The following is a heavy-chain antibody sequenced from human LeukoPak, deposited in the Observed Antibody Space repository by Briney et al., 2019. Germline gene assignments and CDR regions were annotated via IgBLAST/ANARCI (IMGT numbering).Heavy chain of an antibody. CDR2: IRTKANNYAT. Sequence: GGSLRLSCAASGFTFSGSAMHWVRQPSGKGPEWVGRIRTKANNYATAYVASVKGRFTISRDDSKNTGYLQMNSLRAEDTAVYYCAKDSRHHDYGDWYFDYWGQGTLVTVSS. V-gene: IGHV3-73*01. CDR3: AKDSRHHDYGDWYFDY. CDR1: GFTFSGSA. J-gene: IGHJ4*02. D-gene: IGHD4-17*01.